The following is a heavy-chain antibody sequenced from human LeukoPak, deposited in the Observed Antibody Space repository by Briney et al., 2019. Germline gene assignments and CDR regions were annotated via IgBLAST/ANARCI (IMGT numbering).Heavy chain of an antibody. CDR1: GFTFDNYP. CDR2: IAGRGDFI. V-gene: IGHV3-48*02. Sequence: GGSLRLSCAASGFTFDNYPMIWVRQAPGKGLEWVSHIAGRGDFIYYADSVKGRFTIPRDGAKNTLFLQMNNLGDEDTALYYCARGWNTTPRSGFDIWGLGTMVTVSS. CDR3: ARGWNTTPRSGFDI. J-gene: IGHJ3*02. D-gene: IGHD1/OR15-1a*01.